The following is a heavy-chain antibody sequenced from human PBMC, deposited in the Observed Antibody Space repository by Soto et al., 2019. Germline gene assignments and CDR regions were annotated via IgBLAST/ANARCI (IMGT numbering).Heavy chain of an antibody. V-gene: IGHV1-18*01. CDR1: GYTFASYA. J-gene: IGHJ4*02. CDR3: AREPPPPDY. CDR2: ISAYNGNT. Sequence: QVKLVQSGAEVKKPGASVKVSCKASGYTFASYAISWMRQAPGQGLEWMGWISAYNGNTNYAQKHQGRVTMTTDTPTSTAYMELRSLRSDNTPVYYCAREPPPPDYWGQGTLVTVSS.